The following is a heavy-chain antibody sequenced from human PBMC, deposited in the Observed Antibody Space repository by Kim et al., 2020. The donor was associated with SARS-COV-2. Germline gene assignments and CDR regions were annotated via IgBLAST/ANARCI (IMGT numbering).Heavy chain of an antibody. CDR2: IDTRSRRL. Sequence: GGSLRLSCAASGFTFSTYNMNWVRQAPGKGLEWVSFIDTRSRRLVYADSMKGRFTISRDNAKNSMYLQMNSLRDEDTAVYYCVRDGSYYFNYWGRGILVIVSS. CDR1: GFTFSTYN. V-gene: IGHV3-48*02. D-gene: IGHD2-2*03. CDR3: VRDGSYYFNY. J-gene: IGHJ4*02.